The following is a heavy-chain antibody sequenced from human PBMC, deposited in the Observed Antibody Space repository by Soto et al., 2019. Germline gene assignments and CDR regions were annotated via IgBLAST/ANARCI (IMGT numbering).Heavy chain of an antibody. Sequence: QVQLVQSGAEVRKPGASVKVSCKASGYTFTSHYMHWVRQAPGQGLEWMGIINPSGGSTTYAQKFQGRVTMTRDTSTSTVYMELSSLRSEDTAVYYCARDQVAGTYYFDYWGQETLVTVSS. CDR2: INPSGGST. D-gene: IGHD2-15*01. CDR3: ARDQVAGTYYFDY. J-gene: IGHJ4*02. V-gene: IGHV1-46*01. CDR1: GYTFTSHY.